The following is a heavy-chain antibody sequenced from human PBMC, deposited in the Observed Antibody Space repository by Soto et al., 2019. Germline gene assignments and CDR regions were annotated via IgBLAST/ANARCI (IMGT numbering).Heavy chain of an antibody. J-gene: IGHJ4*02. CDR2: ITSSSAAR. D-gene: IGHD1-26*01. CDR1: GFMFSSYS. CDR3: ARDRTLSEPLT. Sequence: EVQLVESGGGLVQPGGSLRLSCAASGFMFSSYSMNWVRQAPGKGLEWVSYITSSSAARYYADSVKGRFTISRDNAKNSVFLQMNSLRHEDTAVYYCARDRTLSEPLTWGQGTLVIVSS. V-gene: IGHV3-48*02.